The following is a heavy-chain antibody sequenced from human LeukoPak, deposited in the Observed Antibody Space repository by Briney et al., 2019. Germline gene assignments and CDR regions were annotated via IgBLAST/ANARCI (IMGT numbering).Heavy chain of an antibody. J-gene: IGHJ4*02. CDR2: INHSGST. CDR3: ARAYGGLQYFDY. CDR1: GGSFSGYY. V-gene: IGHV4-34*01. D-gene: IGHD5-24*01. Sequence: SETLSLTCAVYGGSFSGYYWSWIRQPPGKGLEWIGEINHSGSTNYNPSLKSRVTISVDTSKNQFSLKLSSVTAADTAVYYCARAYGGLQYFDYWGQGTLVTVSS.